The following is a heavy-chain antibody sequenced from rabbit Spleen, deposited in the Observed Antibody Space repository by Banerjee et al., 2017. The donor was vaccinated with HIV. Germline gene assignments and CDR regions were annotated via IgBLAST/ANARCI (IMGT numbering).Heavy chain of an antibody. V-gene: IGHV1S45*01. D-gene: IGHD1-1*01. CDR2: INVITGKA. CDR3: ARDLPGVIGWNFNL. J-gene: IGHJ4*01. Sequence: QEQLVESGGGLVKPEGSLKLSCTASGFSFSNKAVMCWVRQAPGKGLEWIACINVITGKAVYASWAKGRFTFSKTSSTTVTLQMTSLTAANTANYFCARDLPGVIGWNFNLWGPGTLVTVS. CDR1: GFSFSNKAV.